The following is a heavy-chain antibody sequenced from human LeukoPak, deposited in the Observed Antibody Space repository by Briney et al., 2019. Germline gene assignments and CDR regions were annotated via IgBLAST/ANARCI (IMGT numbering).Heavy chain of an antibody. V-gene: IGHV3-30*02. D-gene: IGHD3-10*01. CDR3: AKGPEVRGVIFILKTGEKGALDY. CDR2: IRYDGSNK. CDR1: GFTFSTYG. J-gene: IGHJ4*02. Sequence: PGGSLRLSCAASGFTFSTYGMHWVRQAPGKGLEWVAFIRYDGSNKYYADSVKDRFTISRDNSKNTLYLQMSSLRAEDTAVYYCAKGPEVRGVIFILKTGEKGALDYWGQGTLVTVSS.